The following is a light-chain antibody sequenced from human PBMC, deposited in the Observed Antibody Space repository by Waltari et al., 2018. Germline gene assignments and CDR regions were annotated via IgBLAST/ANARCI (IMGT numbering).Light chain of an antibody. CDR1: AGAVTSGLY. V-gene: IGLV7-46*01. J-gene: IGLJ3*02. CDR2: ATS. Sequence: QAVVTQEPSLTVSPGGTVTLTCGSSAGAVTSGLYPYWFQQKPGQAPRTLIYATSNKHPWTPARCSGSLLGGKAALTLSGAQPEDEAEYYCLISYSGVGVFGGGTKLTVL. CDR3: LISYSGVGV.